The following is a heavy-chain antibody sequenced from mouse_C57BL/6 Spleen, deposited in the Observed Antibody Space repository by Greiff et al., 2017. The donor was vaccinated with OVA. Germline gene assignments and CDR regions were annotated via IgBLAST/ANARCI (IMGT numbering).Heavy chain of an antibody. CDR3: ARGLPLDY. CDR1: GYSITSGYY. D-gene: IGHD2-2*01. J-gene: IGHJ2*01. V-gene: IGHV3-6*01. CDR2: ISYDGSN. Sequence: VQLQQSGPGLVKPSQSLSLTCSVTGYSITSGYYWNWIRQFPGNKLEWMGYISYDGSNNYNPSLKNRISITRDTSKNQFFLKLNSVTTEDTATYYCARGLPLDYWGQGTTLTVSS.